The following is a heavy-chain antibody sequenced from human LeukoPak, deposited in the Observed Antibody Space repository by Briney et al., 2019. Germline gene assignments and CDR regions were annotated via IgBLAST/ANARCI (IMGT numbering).Heavy chain of an antibody. CDR2: INHSGST. CDR3: ARARAHLKYYYGNSGYYYFDY. V-gene: IGHV4-34*01. CDR1: GGSFSGYY. Sequence: SETLSLTCAVYGGSFSGYYWSWIRQPPGKGLEWIGEINHSGSTNYNPSLKSRVTISVDTSKNQFSLKLSSVTAADTAVYYCARARAHLKYYYGNSGYYYFDYWGQGTLVTVSS. J-gene: IGHJ4*02. D-gene: IGHD3-22*01.